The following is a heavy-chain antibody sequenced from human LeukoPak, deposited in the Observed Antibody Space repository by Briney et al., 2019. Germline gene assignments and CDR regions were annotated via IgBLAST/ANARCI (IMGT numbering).Heavy chain of an antibody. CDR1: GFTFSSYD. V-gene: IGHV3-13*01. J-gene: IGHJ6*02. CDR3: AREDYYDSSGYYGMDV. Sequence: GGSLRLSCAASGFTFSSYDMHWVRQATGKGLEWVSAIGTAGDTYYPGSVKGRFTISRENAKNSLYLQMNSLRAEDTAVYYCAREDYYDSSGYYGMDVWGQGTTVTVSS. CDR2: IGTAGDT. D-gene: IGHD3-22*01.